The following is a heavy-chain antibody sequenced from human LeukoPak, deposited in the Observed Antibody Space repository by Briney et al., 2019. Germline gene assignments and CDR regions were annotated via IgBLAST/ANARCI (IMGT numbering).Heavy chain of an antibody. J-gene: IGHJ4*02. CDR2: IWYDGSNR. CDR3: ARNWGDHFDWLHDY. D-gene: IGHD3-9*01. Sequence: GGSLTLSCAASGVTFSSYGMHWVRQAPGRGLEWVAIIWYDGSNRYYADSVKGRFTISRDNSKNTLYLQMNSLRAEDTAVYYCARNWGDHFDWLHDYWGQGTLVTVSS. V-gene: IGHV3-33*01. CDR1: GVTFSSYG.